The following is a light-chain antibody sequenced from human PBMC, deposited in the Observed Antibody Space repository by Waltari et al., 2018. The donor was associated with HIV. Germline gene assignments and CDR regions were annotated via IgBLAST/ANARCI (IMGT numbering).Light chain of an antibody. J-gene: IGLJ2*01. CDR1: GSDVGAYSY. CDR3: TSYSSTTTLVL. CDR2: EVD. Sequence: QSALTQPASVSGSRGQSITISCTGTGSDVGAYSYVSWYQQHPGKAPKLIIFEVDNRPSGVSNRFSGSKSGNTASLTISGLQVEDEADYYCTSYSSTTTLVLFGGGTKVTVL. V-gene: IGLV2-14*01.